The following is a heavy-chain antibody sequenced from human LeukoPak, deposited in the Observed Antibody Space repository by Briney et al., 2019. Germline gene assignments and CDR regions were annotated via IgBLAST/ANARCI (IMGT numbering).Heavy chain of an antibody. J-gene: IGHJ4*02. V-gene: IGHV3-21*01. CDR3: ARDLVVRGVTYYYDY. CDR2: ISTSGSYI. CDR1: GFMFSAYS. Sequence: GGSLRLSCAASGFMFSAYSMNWVRQAPGKGLEWVSSISTSGSYINYADSVKGRFTIARDDAENSLYLQMNSLRVDDTAVYYCARDLVVRGVTYYYDYWGRGTPVTVSS. D-gene: IGHD3-10*01.